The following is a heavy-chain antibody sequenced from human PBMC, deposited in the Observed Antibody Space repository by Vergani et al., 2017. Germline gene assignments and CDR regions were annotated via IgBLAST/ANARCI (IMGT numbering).Heavy chain of an antibody. D-gene: IGHD3-16*01. J-gene: IGHJ2*01. CDR2: IYNSGNG. V-gene: IGHV4-39*01. Sequence: QMQFQESGPGLVKASETLSLTCTVSGDSIISRSYYWGWIRQPPGKGVEWIGSIYNSGNGDSSSSLKSRVTISADTSKNQFSLRLTSVTAADTAVYYCASGKYYSDSTSHFRGRYFDVWGRGTLVTVPS. CDR3: ASGKYYSDSTSHFRGRYFDV. CDR1: GDSIISRSYY.